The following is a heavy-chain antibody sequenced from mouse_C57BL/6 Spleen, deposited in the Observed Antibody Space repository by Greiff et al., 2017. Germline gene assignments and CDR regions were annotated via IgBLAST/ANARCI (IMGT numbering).Heavy chain of an antibody. CDR2: ISDGGSYT. Sequence: EVHLVESGGGLVKPGGSLKLSCAASGFTFSSYAMSWVRQTPEKRLEWVATISDGGSYTYYPDNVKGRFTISRDNAKNNLYMQMSHLKSEDTAMYYCARDPITTVPPAWFAYWGQGTLVAVSA. V-gene: IGHV5-4*01. D-gene: IGHD1-1*01. CDR1: GFTFSSYA. CDR3: ARDPITTVPPAWFAY. J-gene: IGHJ3*01.